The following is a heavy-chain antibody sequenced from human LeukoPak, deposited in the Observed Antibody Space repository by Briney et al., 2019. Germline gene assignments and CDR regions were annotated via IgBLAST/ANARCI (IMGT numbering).Heavy chain of an antibody. CDR2: IYHSGST. Sequence: PSETLSLTCTVSGYSISSGYYWGWIRQPPGKGLEWIGSIYHSGSTYFNPSLKSRVTISVDTSKNQFSLKLNSVTAADTAVYYCARVHSSNWYEYRGFFDYWGQGTLVTVSS. D-gene: IGHD6-13*01. CDR1: GYSISSGYY. J-gene: IGHJ4*02. V-gene: IGHV4-38-2*02. CDR3: ARVHSSNWYEYRGFFDY.